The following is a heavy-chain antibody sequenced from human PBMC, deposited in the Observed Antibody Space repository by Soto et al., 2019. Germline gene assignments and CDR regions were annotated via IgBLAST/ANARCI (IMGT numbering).Heavy chain of an antibody. D-gene: IGHD4-17*01. V-gene: IGHV4-31*03. CDR3: AKDPSPQPTTVVTPGWFDP. J-gene: IGHJ5*02. CDR2: IYYTGRT. Sequence: KASETLSLTCTVSGGSIRTGGYYWSWIRQHPGKGLEWLGYIYYTGRTYYNPSLKNRLTMSVDMSKSQFSLKLTSLTAADTAVYYCAKDPSPQPTTVVTPGWFDPWGQGILVTV. CDR1: GGSIRTGGYY.